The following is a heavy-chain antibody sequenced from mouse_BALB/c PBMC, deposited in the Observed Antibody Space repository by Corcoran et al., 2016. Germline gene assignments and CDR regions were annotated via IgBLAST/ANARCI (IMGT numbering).Heavy chain of an antibody. CDR3: AREYYYAMDY. Sequence: QIQLVQSGPELKKPGETVKISCKASGYTFTNYGMNWVKQAPGKGLKWMGWINTYTGEPTYADDFKGRFAFSLETSASTAYLQINNLKNEDTATDFGAREYYYAMDYWGQGTSVTVSS. CDR2: INTYTGEP. V-gene: IGHV9-3-1*01. J-gene: IGHJ4*01. CDR1: GYTFTNYG.